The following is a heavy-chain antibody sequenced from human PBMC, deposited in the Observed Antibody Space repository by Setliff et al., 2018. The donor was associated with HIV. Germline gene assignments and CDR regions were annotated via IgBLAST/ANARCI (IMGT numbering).Heavy chain of an antibody. CDR1: GGTFSSYG. D-gene: IGHD1-26*01. J-gene: IGHJ3*02. CDR3: ARDSEWGSYIFWTFDI. CDR2: ISAYNGNT. V-gene: IGHV1-18*01. Sequence: ASVKVSCKASGGTFSSYGISWVRQAPGQGLEWMGWISAYNGNTNCAQKLQGRVTMTTDTSTSTAYMELRSLRSDDTAVYYCARDSEWGSYIFWTFDIWGQGTMVTVSS.